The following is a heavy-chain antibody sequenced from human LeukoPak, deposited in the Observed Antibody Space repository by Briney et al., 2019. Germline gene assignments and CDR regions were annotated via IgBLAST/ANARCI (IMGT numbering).Heavy chain of an antibody. CDR1: GFTFSSYA. Sequence: GGSLRLSCAASGFTFSSYAMSWVRQAPGKGLEWVSAISGSGGSTYYADSVKGRFTISGDNSKNTLYLQMNSLRAEDTAVYYCAKDEHIVVVTATYFDYWGQGTLVTVSS. V-gene: IGHV3-23*01. J-gene: IGHJ4*02. CDR3: AKDEHIVVVTATYFDY. D-gene: IGHD2-21*02. CDR2: ISGSGGST.